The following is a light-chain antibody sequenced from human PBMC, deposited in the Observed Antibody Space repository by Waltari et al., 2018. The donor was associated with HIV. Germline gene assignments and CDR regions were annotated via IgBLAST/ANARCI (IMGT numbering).Light chain of an antibody. J-gene: IGLJ2*01. CDR3: SSYAGSNNLVV. Sequence: GSPGQSVTISCTGTSSDVGGYNYVSWYQQHPGKAPKLMIYEVSKRPSGVPDRFFGSKSGNTASLTVSGLQAEDEADYYCSSYAGSNNLVVFGGGTKLTVL. CDR1: SSDVGGYNY. V-gene: IGLV2-8*03. CDR2: EVS.